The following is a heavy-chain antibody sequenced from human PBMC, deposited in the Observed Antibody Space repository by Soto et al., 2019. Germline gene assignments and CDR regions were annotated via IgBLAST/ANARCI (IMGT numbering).Heavy chain of an antibody. Sequence: QVQLVQSGAEVKKPGASVKVSCKASGYTFTSYDINWVRQATGQGLEWMGWMNPNSGNTGYAQKFQGXXTXTXXTSLSTAYMELSSLRSEDTAVYYCARADGYSYVDYWGQGTLVTVSS. J-gene: IGHJ4*02. CDR1: GYTFTSYD. CDR2: MNPNSGNT. V-gene: IGHV1-8*01. CDR3: ARADGYSYVDY. D-gene: IGHD5-18*01.